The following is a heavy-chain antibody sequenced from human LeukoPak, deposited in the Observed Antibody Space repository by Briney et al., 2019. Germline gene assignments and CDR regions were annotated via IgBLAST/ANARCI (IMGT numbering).Heavy chain of an antibody. Sequence: GASVKVSCKASGGTFSGYAISWVRQAPGQGLEWMGWMNPNSGNTGYAQKFQGRVTMTEDTSTDTAYMELSSLRSEDTAVYYCATGDLWRAANIDYFDYWGQGTLVTVSS. J-gene: IGHJ4*02. V-gene: IGHV1-8*02. CDR2: MNPNSGNT. CDR1: GGTFSGYA. D-gene: IGHD5-12*01. CDR3: ATGDLWRAANIDYFDY.